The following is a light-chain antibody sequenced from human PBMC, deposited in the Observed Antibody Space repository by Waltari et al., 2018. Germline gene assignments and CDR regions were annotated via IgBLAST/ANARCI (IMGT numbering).Light chain of an antibody. Sequence: SYELTQPPSVSVSPGQTASIPCSGVNLGENYACWYQQKPGQSPVLVIYQDSKRPAGIPERFSGSNSGNTATLTISGTQAMDEADYYCQAWDSSTVVFGGGTKLTVL. CDR2: QDS. CDR1: NLGENY. CDR3: QAWDSSTVV. V-gene: IGLV3-1*01. J-gene: IGLJ2*01.